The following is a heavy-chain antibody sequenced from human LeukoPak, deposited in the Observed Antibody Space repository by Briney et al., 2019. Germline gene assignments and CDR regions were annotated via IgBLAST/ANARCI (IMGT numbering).Heavy chain of an antibody. CDR2: IYYSGST. D-gene: IGHD2-21*02. Sequence: SEPLSLTCTVSGGSISSSSSYWGWIRQPPGKGLEWIGHIYYSGSTYYNPSLKSRVTVSVDTSKKQFSLKLNSVTAADTAVYYCARYFCGGDCYSGYFDYWGQGTLVTVFS. CDR3: ARYFCGGDCYSGYFDY. V-gene: IGHV4-39*01. J-gene: IGHJ4*02. CDR1: GGSISSSSSY.